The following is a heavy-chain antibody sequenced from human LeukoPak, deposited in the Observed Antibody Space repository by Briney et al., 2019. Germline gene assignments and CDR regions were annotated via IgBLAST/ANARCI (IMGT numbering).Heavy chain of an antibody. D-gene: IGHD7-27*01. CDR2: ISAYNGNT. Sequence: ASVQVSCKASGYTFTSYGISWVRQPPGQGLEWMGWISAYNGNTNYAQKLQGRVTMTTDTYTSTAYMELRSMRSDDTAVYYCASGDIPPRSYYYYGMDVWGQGTTVTVSS. J-gene: IGHJ6*02. CDR1: GYTFTSYG. CDR3: ASGDIPPRSYYYYGMDV. V-gene: IGHV1-18*01.